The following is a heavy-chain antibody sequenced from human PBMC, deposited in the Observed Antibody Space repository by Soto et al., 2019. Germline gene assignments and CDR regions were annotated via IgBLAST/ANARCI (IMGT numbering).Heavy chain of an antibody. V-gene: IGHV1-18*01. D-gene: IGHD6-6*01. J-gene: IGHJ4*02. CDR2: ISAHNGNT. CDR3: ARGRDGDY. CDR1: GYAFTTYG. Sequence: QVHLVQSEAEVKKPGASVKVSCKGSGYAFTTYGITWVRQAPGQGLEWKGWISAHNGNTNYAQKLQGRVTVTRDTSTSTAYMELRSRRSDDTAVYYCARGRDGDYWGQGARVTVSS.